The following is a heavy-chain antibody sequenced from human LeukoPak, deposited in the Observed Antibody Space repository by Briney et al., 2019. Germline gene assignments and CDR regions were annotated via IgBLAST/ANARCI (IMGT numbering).Heavy chain of an antibody. CDR3: ARGGGRGVMKYNY. V-gene: IGHV4-59*01. Sequence: SETLSLTCAVYGGSFSGYYWSWIRQPPGKGLEWIGYIYYSGSTNYNPSLKSRVTISVDTSKNQFSLKLSSVTAADTAVYYCARGGGRGVMKYNYWGQGTLVTVSS. J-gene: IGHJ4*02. D-gene: IGHD3-10*01. CDR1: GGSFSGYY. CDR2: IYYSGST.